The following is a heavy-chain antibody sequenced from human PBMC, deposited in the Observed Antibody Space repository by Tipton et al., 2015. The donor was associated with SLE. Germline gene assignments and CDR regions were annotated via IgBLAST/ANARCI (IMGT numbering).Heavy chain of an antibody. CDR2: IYNSGSS. D-gene: IGHD2-15*01. CDR3: ARHIDCINHRCYSPWLDP. CDR1: GGSISSSY. Sequence: TLSLTCSVSGGSISSSYWSWIRQPPGKGLEWIGYIYNSGSSSYNPSLKSRVTTTIDTSKNQFSLELRSVTAADTAVYYCARHIDCINHRCYSPWLDPWGQGTLVTVSS. V-gene: IGHV4-59*03. J-gene: IGHJ5*02.